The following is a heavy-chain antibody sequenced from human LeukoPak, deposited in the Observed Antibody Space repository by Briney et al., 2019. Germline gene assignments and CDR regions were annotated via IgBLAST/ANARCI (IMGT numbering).Heavy chain of an antibody. Sequence: PSETLSLTCTVSGGSISSYYWSWIRQPPGKGLEWIGYIYHSGSTYYNPSLKSRVTISVDRSKNQFSLKLSSVTAADTAVYYCARGGGDYGDHAMLYWGQRTLVTVSS. CDR2: IYHSGST. J-gene: IGHJ4*02. D-gene: IGHD4-17*01. CDR1: GGSISSYY. CDR3: ARGGGDYGDHAMLY. V-gene: IGHV4-59*12.